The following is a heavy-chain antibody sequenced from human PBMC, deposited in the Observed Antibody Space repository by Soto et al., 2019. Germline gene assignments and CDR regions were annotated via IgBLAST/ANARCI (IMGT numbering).Heavy chain of an antibody. V-gene: IGHV4-39*01. Sequence: PSETLSLTCTVSGGSISSSSYYWGWIRQPPGKGLEWIGSIYYSGSTYYNPSLKSRVTISVDTSKNQFSLKLSSVTAADTAVYYCARLLGSSTLDYWGQGTLVTVSS. CDR2: IYYSGST. D-gene: IGHD3-10*01. CDR1: GGSISSSSYY. CDR3: ARLLGSSTLDY. J-gene: IGHJ4*02.